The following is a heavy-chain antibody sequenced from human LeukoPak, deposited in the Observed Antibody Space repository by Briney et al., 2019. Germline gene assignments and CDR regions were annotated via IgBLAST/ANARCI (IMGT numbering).Heavy chain of an antibody. CDR2: ISAHNGNT. CDR3: ARGHSAIFGVVTSDY. CDR1: GYTFSSYG. V-gene: IGHV1-18*01. Sequence: ASVKVSCKASGYTFSSYGITWVRRAPGQGLEWMGWISAHNGNTNHAQNLQGRVTMTTDTSTSTAYMELRSLRSDDTAVYYCARGHSAIFGVVTSDYWGQGTLVTVSS. J-gene: IGHJ4*02. D-gene: IGHD3-3*01.